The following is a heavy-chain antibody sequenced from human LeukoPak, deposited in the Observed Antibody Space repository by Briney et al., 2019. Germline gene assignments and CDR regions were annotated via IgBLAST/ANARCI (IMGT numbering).Heavy chain of an antibody. CDR1: GFTFSSYW. D-gene: IGHD2-2*01. CDR3: ASVRYCSRTSTGCYSWSDR. V-gene: IGHV3-74*01. Sequence: GGSLRLSCVASGFTFSSYWMHWVRQAPGKGLVWVSRINDDGSRTNYADSVKGRFTISRDNAKNTLYLQMNSLRAEDTAVYYCASVRYCSRTSTGCYSWSDRWGEGTLVTVSS. CDR2: INDDGSRT. J-gene: IGHJ5*02.